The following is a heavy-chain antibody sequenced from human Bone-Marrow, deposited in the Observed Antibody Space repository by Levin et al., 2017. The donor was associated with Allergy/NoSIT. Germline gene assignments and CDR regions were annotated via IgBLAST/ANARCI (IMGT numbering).Heavy chain of an antibody. V-gene: IGHV1-8*01. CDR1: GYTFTSYD. Sequence: GESLKISCKASGYTFTSYDINWVRQATGQGLEWMGWMNPNSGNTGYAQKFQGRVTMTRNTSISTAYMELSSLRSEDTAVYYCARGVSGYSGYGGNWFDPWGQGTLVTVSS. D-gene: IGHD5-12*01. CDR3: ARGVSGYSGYGGNWFDP. CDR2: MNPNSGNT. J-gene: IGHJ5*02.